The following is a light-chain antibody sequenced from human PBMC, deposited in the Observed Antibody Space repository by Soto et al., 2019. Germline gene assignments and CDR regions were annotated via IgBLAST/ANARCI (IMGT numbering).Light chain of an antibody. V-gene: IGKV3-20*01. CDR2: GAS. J-gene: IGKJ1*01. CDR3: QQYDGSLWT. Sequence: EIVLTQSPGTLSLSPGERATLSCRASQSVSSSYLAWYQQKPGQAPRLLIFGASNRATGIPDSFSGSGSGTDFTLTISRLGPEDFAVYYCQQYDGSLWTFGQGTKLDIK. CDR1: QSVSSSY.